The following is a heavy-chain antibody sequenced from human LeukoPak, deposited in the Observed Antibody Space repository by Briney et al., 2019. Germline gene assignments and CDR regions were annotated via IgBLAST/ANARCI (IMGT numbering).Heavy chain of an antibody. CDR1: GYTLTELS. CDR2: FDPEDGET. Sequence: EASVKVSCTVSGYTLTELSMHWVRQAPGKGLEWMGGFDPEDGETIYAQKFQGRVTMTEDTSTDTAYMELSSLRSEDTAVYYCATVGYSYGYFFDYWGQGTLVTVSS. V-gene: IGHV1-24*01. J-gene: IGHJ4*02. CDR3: ATVGYSYGYFFDY. D-gene: IGHD5-18*01.